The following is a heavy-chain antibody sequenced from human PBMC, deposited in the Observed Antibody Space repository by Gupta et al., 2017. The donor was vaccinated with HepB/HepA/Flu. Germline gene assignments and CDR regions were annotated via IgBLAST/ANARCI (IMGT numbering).Heavy chain of an antibody. CDR2: ISGSGDST. Sequence: EVKLLESGGGLAKPGVSLRLSCAASGFTSSSLAMSWVRQAPGKGLEWVSAISGSGDSTYYADSVKGRFSISRDNSKNTLFLQMNSLRAEDTAIYYCALDREYLDSWGQGTLVTVSS. CDR3: ALDREYLDS. V-gene: IGHV3-23*01. J-gene: IGHJ4*02. CDR1: GFTSSSLA. D-gene: IGHD2/OR15-2a*01.